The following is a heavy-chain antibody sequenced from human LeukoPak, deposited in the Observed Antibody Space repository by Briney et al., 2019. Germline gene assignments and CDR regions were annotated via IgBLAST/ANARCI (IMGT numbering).Heavy chain of an antibody. Sequence: SETLSLTCSVSGYSFTSGHYWGWIRQPPGKGLEWIANIYHTGSAHYNPSLKSRVTISVDTSKNQFSLKLSSVTAADTAVYYCARDCTSTTCILRGFDYWGQGTLVTVSS. CDR1: GYSFTSGHY. CDR3: ARDCTSTTCILRGFDY. CDR2: IYHTGSA. V-gene: IGHV4-38-2*02. J-gene: IGHJ4*02. D-gene: IGHD2-2*01.